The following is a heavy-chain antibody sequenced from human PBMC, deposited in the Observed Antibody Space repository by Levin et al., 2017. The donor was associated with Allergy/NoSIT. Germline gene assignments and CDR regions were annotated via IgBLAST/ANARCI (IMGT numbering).Heavy chain of an antibody. CDR3: ARDPTRGYCTGGVCSPFDY. CDR1: GFTFSSYW. V-gene: IGHV3-7*03. Sequence: AGGSLRLSCAASGFTFSSYWMSWVRQAPGKGLEWVANIKQDGSEKYYVDSVKGRFTISRDNAKNSLYLQMNSLRAEDTAVYYCARDPTRGYCTGGVCSPFDYWGQGTLVTVSS. J-gene: IGHJ4*02. D-gene: IGHD2-8*02. CDR2: IKQDGSEK.